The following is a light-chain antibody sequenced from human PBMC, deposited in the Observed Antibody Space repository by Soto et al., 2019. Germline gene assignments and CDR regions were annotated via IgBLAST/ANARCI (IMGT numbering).Light chain of an antibody. CDR2: DAS. Sequence: DIQMTQSPSSLSASVGDRVTITCQASQDISNYLNWYQQKAGKAPKLLIYDASNLETGVPSRFSGSGSGTDFTLTISNLQPEDFATYYCHQTYTVLWTFGQGTRVEIK. CDR1: QDISNY. J-gene: IGKJ1*01. V-gene: IGKV1-33*01. CDR3: HQTYTVLWT.